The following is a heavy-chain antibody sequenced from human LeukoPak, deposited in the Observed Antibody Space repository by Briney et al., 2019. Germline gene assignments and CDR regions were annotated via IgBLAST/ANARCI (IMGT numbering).Heavy chain of an antibody. CDR3: ARGRGGGITIFGVGDPYYYYGMDV. J-gene: IGHJ6*02. D-gene: IGHD3-3*01. Sequence: SVKVSCKASGYTFTGYYMHWVRQAPGQGLEWMGRIIPILGIANYAQKFQGRVTITADKSTSTAYMELSSLRSEDTAVYYCARGRGGGITIFGVGDPYYYYGMDVWGQGTTVTVSS. CDR2: IIPILGIA. V-gene: IGHV1-69*04. CDR1: GYTFTGYY.